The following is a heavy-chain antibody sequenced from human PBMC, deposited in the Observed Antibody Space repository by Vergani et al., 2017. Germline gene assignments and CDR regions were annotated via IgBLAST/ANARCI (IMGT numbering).Heavy chain of an antibody. J-gene: IGHJ4*02. Sequence: EVQLVESGGGLVQPGGSLRLSCATSGFTFSSHWLSWVRQAPGKGLEWVANIKQDGSEKYYVDSLKGRFTISRDNAKNSLYLQMNSLRAEDTAVYYCARSGYYYVYYFDYWGQGTLVTVSS. CDR2: IKQDGSEK. CDR3: ARSGYYYVYYFDY. CDR1: GFTFSSHW. D-gene: IGHD3-22*01. V-gene: IGHV3-7*01.